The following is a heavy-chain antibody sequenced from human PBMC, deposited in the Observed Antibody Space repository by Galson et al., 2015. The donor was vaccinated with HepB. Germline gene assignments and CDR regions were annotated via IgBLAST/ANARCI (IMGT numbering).Heavy chain of an antibody. D-gene: IGHD5-24*01. CDR3: ARLRMTTITPYFDS. CDR2: LSGSGGDK. CDR1: GFTFNDYA. J-gene: IGHJ4*02. V-gene: IGHV3-23*01. Sequence: SLRLSCAASGFTFNDYAMTWVRQAPGKGLEWVSALSGSGGDKHYADSVKGRFTISRDNSRNTLYLQMNSLRAGDTAVYYCARLRMTTITPYFDSWGQGTLVTVSS.